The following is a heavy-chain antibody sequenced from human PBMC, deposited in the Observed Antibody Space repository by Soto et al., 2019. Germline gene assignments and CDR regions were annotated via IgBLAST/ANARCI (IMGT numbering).Heavy chain of an antibody. D-gene: IGHD2-15*01. CDR3: ARVHCSAGTCLDGLDF. CDR2: IYYRSKWFH. V-gene: IGHV6-1*01. J-gene: IGHJ6*02. Sequence: SQTLSLTCVISGDSVSSNGACWSWIRQSPSRGLQWLGRIYYRSKWFHDYAASVESRMAINPDTPRNQFSLQLNYVTPEDTAVYYCARVHCSAGTCLDGLDFWGQGTTVTVSS. CDR1: GDSVSSNGAC.